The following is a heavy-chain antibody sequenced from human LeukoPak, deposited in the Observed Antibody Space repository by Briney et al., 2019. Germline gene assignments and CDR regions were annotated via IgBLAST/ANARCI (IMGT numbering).Heavy chain of an antibody. Sequence: GGSLRLSCATSGFTFSTYWMSWVRQAPGKGLEWVANIKQDGSEKYYLDSVKGRFTISRDKAKNSLYLQMNSLRAEDTAVYYCAKRKNPNKWALDRYFDYWGQGTLVTVSS. CDR2: IKQDGSEK. CDR3: AKRKNPNKWALDRYFDY. D-gene: IGHD1-26*01. J-gene: IGHJ4*02. V-gene: IGHV3-7*03. CDR1: GFTFSTYW.